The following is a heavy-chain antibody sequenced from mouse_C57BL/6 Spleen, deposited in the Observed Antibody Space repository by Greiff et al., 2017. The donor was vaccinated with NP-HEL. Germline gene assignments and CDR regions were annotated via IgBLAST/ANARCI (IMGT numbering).Heavy chain of an antibody. Sequence: VQLQQPGPELVKPGASVKISCKASGYAFSSSWMNWVKQRPGKGLEWIGRIYPGDGDTNYNGKFKGKATLTADKSSSTAYMQLSSLTSEDSAVYFCARESYYDYDGFAYWGQGTLVTVSA. CDR2: IYPGDGDT. V-gene: IGHV1-82*01. CDR1: GYAFSSSW. CDR3: ARESYYDYDGFAY. J-gene: IGHJ3*01. D-gene: IGHD2-4*01.